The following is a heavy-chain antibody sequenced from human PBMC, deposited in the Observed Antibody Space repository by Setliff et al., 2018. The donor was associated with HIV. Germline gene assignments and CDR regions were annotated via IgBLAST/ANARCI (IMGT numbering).Heavy chain of an antibody. CDR1: GDSITSGTYY. Sequence: SETLSLTCTVSGDSITSGTYYWSWIRQPAGKGLEWIGHIHTSGSTKYNPSLKSRVTISADTSKNQFSLKLSSVTAADTAVYYCARVGYHGSGRYSFDYWGQGTLVTVSS. CDR3: ARVGYHGSGRYSFDY. J-gene: IGHJ4*02. D-gene: IGHD3-10*01. CDR2: IHTSGST. V-gene: IGHV4-61*09.